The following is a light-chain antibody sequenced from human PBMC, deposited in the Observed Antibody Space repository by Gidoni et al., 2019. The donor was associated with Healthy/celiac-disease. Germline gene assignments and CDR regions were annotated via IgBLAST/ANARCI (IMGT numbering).Light chain of an antibody. V-gene: IGKV3-11*01. CDR3: QQRSNWPGFT. J-gene: IGKJ3*01. Sequence: EIVLTQSPAPLSSSPGERATLSCRASQSVSSYLAWYQQKPGQAPSLLIYDASNRATGIPARFSGSGFGTDFTLTISSLAPEDFAVYYCQQRSNWPGFTFGPGTKVDIK. CDR2: DAS. CDR1: QSVSSY.